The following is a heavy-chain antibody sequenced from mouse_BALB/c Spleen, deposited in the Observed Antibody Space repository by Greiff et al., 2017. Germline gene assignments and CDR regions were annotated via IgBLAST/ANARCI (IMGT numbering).Heavy chain of an antibody. CDR1: GYAFSSYW. V-gene: IGHV1-80*01. J-gene: IGHJ1*01. Sequence: QVQLKQSGAELVRPGSSVKISCKASGYAFSSYWMNWVKQRPGQGLEWIGQIYPGDGDTNYNGKFKGKATLTADKSSSTAYMQLSSLTSEDSAVYFCARYDYDWYFDVWGAGTTVTVSS. D-gene: IGHD2-4*01. CDR2: IYPGDGDT. CDR3: ARYDYDWYFDV.